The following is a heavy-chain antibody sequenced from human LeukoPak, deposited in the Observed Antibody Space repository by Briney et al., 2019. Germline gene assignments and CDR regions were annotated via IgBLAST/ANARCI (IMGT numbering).Heavy chain of an antibody. V-gene: IGHV3-48*03. CDR1: GFTFSSYE. D-gene: IGHD3-22*01. Sequence: AGSLRLSGAASGFTFSSYEMNWVRQAPGKGLEWVSYISSSGSTIYHADSLKGQFTISRDNAKNSLYLQMNSLRAEDTAVYYCARLSSTMIASSDYWGQGTLVTVSS. CDR2: ISSSGSTI. J-gene: IGHJ4*02. CDR3: ARLSSTMIASSDY.